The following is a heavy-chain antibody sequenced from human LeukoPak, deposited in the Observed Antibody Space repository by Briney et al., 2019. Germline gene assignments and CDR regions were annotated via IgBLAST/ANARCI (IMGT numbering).Heavy chain of an antibody. J-gene: IGHJ3*02. CDR3: AREAPRSYYDSSGYRPIFRPRDAFDI. D-gene: IGHD3-22*01. CDR2: IIPIFGTA. V-gene: IGHV1-69*01. Sequence: SVKVSCKASGGTFISYAISWVRQAPGQGLEWMGGIIPIFGTANYAQKFQGRVTITADESTSTAYMELSSLRSEDTAVYYCAREAPRSYYDSSGYRPIFRPRDAFDIWGQGAMVTVSS. CDR1: GGTFISYA.